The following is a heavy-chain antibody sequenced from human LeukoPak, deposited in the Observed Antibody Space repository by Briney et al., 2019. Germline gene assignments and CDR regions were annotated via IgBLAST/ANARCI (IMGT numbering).Heavy chain of an antibody. CDR2: TYTGGNT. Sequence: GGSLRLSCAASGFTVDSNYLSWVRQAPGKGLEWVSTTYTGGNTYYAASVKGRFTISRDFSKNTVFLHMNSLRAEDTAMYYCARGDDSGYYDYFDYWGQGALVTVSS. J-gene: IGHJ4*02. CDR1: GFTVDSNY. CDR3: ARGDDSGYYDYFDY. D-gene: IGHD3-22*01. V-gene: IGHV3-53*01.